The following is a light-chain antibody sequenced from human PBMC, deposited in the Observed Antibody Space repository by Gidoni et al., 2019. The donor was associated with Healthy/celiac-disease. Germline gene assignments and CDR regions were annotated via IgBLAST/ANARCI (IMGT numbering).Light chain of an antibody. CDR2: GAS. V-gene: IGKV3-20*01. CDR1: QSVSSSY. CDR3: QQYCSSRYT. Sequence: ELVLTQSPGTLSLSPGARARVSCRASQSVSSSYLAWYQQQPGQAPRLLIYGASSRATGIPDRFSGSGSGTDFTLTISRLEPEDFAVYYCQQYCSSRYTFGQGTKLEI. J-gene: IGKJ2*01.